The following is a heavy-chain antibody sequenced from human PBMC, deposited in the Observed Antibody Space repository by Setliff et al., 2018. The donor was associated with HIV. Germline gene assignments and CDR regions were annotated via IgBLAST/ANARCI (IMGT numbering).Heavy chain of an antibody. CDR3: ARGPTTVTNYYYYYMDV. D-gene: IGHD4-17*01. CDR1: GFTFSSYA. CDR2: ISNNGGKT. J-gene: IGHJ6*03. V-gene: IGHV3-23*01. Sequence: GGSLRLSCAASGFTFSSYAMTWVRQAPGKGLEWVSSISNNGGKTYYADSEKGRFTISRDNSKNTLYLQMNGLRAEDTAVYYCARGPTTVTNYYYYYMDVWGKGTTVTVSS.